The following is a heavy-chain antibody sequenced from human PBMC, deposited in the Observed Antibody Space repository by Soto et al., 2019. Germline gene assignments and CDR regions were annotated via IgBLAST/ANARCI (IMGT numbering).Heavy chain of an antibody. CDR3: ARVTYYYDGTSYYPPKTIDY. J-gene: IGHJ4*02. D-gene: IGHD3-22*01. CDR2: IFSNDEK. Sequence: QVTLRESGPVLVKPTGTLTLTCTVSGFSLTNARMGVSWIRQPPGKALEWLAHIFSNDEKSYSTSLESRLNISKDTSKSQVVITMINMDPVDTATYYCARVTYYYDGTSYYPPKTIDYWGQGTLVTVSS. CDR1: GFSLTNARMG. V-gene: IGHV2-26*01.